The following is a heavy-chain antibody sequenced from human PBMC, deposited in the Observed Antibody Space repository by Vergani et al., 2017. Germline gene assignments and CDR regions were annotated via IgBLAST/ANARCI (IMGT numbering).Heavy chain of an antibody. V-gene: IGHV1-46*01. Sequence: QVQLVQSGAEVKKPGASVKVSCKASGYTFTSYYMHWVRQAPGQGLEWMGIINPSGGSTNYAQKFQGRVTMTRDTSISTAYMELSRLRSDDTAVYYCAREDIVLMVYANFDYWGQGTLVTVSS. CDR3: AREDIVLMVYANFDY. J-gene: IGHJ4*02. CDR2: INPSGGST. D-gene: IGHD2-8*01. CDR1: GYTFTSYY.